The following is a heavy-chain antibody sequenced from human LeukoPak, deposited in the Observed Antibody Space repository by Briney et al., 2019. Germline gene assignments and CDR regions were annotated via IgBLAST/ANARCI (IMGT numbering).Heavy chain of an antibody. CDR1: GFTFSSYW. J-gene: IGHJ4*02. Sequence: GGSLRLSCAASGFTFSSYWMSWVRQAPGKGLEWVANIKQDGSEKYYVGSVKGRFTISRDNAKNSLYLQMNSLRAEDTAVYYCARVITFGGVIPPYWGQGTLVTVSS. CDR2: IKQDGSEK. D-gene: IGHD3-16*02. V-gene: IGHV3-7*01. CDR3: ARVITFGGVIPPY.